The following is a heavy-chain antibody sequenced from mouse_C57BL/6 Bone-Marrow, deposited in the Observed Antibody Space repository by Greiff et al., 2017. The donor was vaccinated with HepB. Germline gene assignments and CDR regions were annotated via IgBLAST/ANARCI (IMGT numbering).Heavy chain of an antibody. CDR2: ISSGGSYT. CDR3: ARRSYSPYYFDY. Sequence: VQLKESGGDLVKPGGSLKLSCAASGFTFSSYGMSWVRQTPDKRLEWVATISSGGSYTYYPDSVKGRFTISRDNAKNTLYLQMSSLKSEDTAMYYCARRSYSPYYFDYWGQGTTLTVSS. CDR1: GFTFSSYG. D-gene: IGHD1-1*01. V-gene: IGHV5-6*01. J-gene: IGHJ2*01.